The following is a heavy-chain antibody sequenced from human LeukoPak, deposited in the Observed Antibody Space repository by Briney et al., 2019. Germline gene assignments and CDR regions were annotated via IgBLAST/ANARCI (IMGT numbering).Heavy chain of an antibody. Sequence: SETLSLTCAVSGGSMSTFYWIWLRQPPGKGLEWIGFIYYSGKTKYNPSLQSRVPISADTSKNQFLLKLASVTPAGTARDYFATANCSSGSLYGRDDAFDMWGQGTKVTVSS. CDR1: GGSMSTFY. J-gene: IGHJ3*02. CDR3: ATANCSSGSLYGRDDAFDM. V-gene: IGHV4-59*01. CDR2: IYYSGKT. D-gene: IGHD2-15*01.